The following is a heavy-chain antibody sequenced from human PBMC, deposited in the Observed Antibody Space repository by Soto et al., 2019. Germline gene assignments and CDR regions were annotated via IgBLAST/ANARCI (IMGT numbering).Heavy chain of an antibody. CDR3: ARDITSLGYCSSTSCYVLPFDY. Sequence: ASVKVSCKASGYTFTSYGISWVRQAPGQGLEWMGWISAYNGNTNYAQKLQGRVTMTTDTSTSTAYMELRSLRSDDTAVYYCARDITSLGYCSSTSCYVLPFDYWGQGTLVTVSS. V-gene: IGHV1-18*01. D-gene: IGHD2-2*01. CDR1: GYTFTSYG. J-gene: IGHJ4*02. CDR2: ISAYNGNT.